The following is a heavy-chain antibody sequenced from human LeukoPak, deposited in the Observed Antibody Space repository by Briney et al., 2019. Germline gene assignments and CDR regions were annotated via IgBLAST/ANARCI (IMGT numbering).Heavy chain of an antibody. CDR3: AKGFLESSYGMDV. CDR2: ISWNSGSI. J-gene: IGHJ6*02. CDR1: GFTFDDYA. Sequence: GRSLRLSCAASGFTFDDYAIHWVRQAPGKGLGWVSGISWNSGSIGYADSVKGRFTISRDNAKNSLYLQMNSLRAEDTALYYCAKGFLESSYGMDVWGQGTTVTVSS. V-gene: IGHV3-9*01. D-gene: IGHD3-3*01.